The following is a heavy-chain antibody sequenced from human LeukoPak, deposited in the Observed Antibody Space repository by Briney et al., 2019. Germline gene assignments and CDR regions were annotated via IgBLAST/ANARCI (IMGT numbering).Heavy chain of an antibody. Sequence: ASVTVSCKASGYFFTNYGISWVRQAPGQGLEWMGWISGYNGNTYYAQNFQGRVTMTTDTSTSTAYMELRSLSSDDTAMYYCARGFRYTYGIDYWGQGTQVTVSS. CDR1: GYFFTNYG. CDR2: ISGYNGNT. J-gene: IGHJ4*02. V-gene: IGHV1-18*01. D-gene: IGHD5-18*01. CDR3: ARGFRYTYGIDY.